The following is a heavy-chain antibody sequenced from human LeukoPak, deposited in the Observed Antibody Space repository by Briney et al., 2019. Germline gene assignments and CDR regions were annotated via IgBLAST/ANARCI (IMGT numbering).Heavy chain of an antibody. CDR1: GFTFSSYE. V-gene: IGHV3-48*03. D-gene: IGHD5-12*01. J-gene: IGHJ3*02. CDR3: ARDKGRGYSGYDAFDI. Sequence: GGSLRLSCAASGFTFSSYEMNWVRQAPGKGLEWVSYISSSGSTIYYADSVKSRFTISRDNAKNSLYLQMNSLRAEDTAVYYCARDKGRGYSGYDAFDIWGQGTMVTVSS. CDR2: ISSSGSTI.